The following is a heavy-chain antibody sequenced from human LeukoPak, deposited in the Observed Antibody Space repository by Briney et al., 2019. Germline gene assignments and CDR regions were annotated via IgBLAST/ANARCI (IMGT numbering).Heavy chain of an antibody. V-gene: IGHV1-2*02. Sequence: EASVKVSCKASGYSFRGHYIYWVRQAPGQGLEWMGWINPNSGGTNYAQKFQGRVTMTRDTSISTAYMELRSLRFDDTAVYYCARDPLFRIVGVGPPRDDYWGQGTLVTVSS. CDR3: ARDPLFRIVGVGPPRDDY. CDR2: INPNSGGT. D-gene: IGHD2-15*01. J-gene: IGHJ4*02. CDR1: GYSFRGHY.